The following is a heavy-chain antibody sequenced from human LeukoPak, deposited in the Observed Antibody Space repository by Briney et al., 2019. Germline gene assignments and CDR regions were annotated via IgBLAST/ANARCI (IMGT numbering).Heavy chain of an antibody. Sequence: GESLKISCKGSGYIFTSYWIGWVRQMPGKGLEWMGIIYPGDSDTRYSPSFQGQVTISADKSISTAYLQWSSLKASDTAMYYCARHRGYSYGPLGGYYYYGMDVWGQGTTVTVSS. D-gene: IGHD5-18*01. J-gene: IGHJ6*02. CDR3: ARHRGYSYGPLGGYYYYGMDV. CDR2: IYPGDSDT. CDR1: GYIFTSYW. V-gene: IGHV5-51*01.